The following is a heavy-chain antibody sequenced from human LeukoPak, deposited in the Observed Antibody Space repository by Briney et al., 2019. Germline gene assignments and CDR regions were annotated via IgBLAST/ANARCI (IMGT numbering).Heavy chain of an antibody. CDR2: INHSGST. Sequence: SGTLSLTCAVYGGSFSGYYWSWIRQPPGKGLEWIGEINHSGSTNYNPSLKSRVTISVDTSKNQFSLKLSSVTAADTAVYYCASNYRPGIADQGDYWGQGTLVTVSS. V-gene: IGHV4-34*01. D-gene: IGHD6-13*01. CDR3: ASNYRPGIADQGDY. CDR1: GGSFSGYY. J-gene: IGHJ4*02.